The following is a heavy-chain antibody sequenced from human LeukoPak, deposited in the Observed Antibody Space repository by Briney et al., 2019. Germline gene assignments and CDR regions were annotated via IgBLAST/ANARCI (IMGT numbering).Heavy chain of an antibody. Sequence: SVKVSCKASGGTFSSYAISWVRQAPRQGLEWMGRIIPILGIANYAQKFQGRVTITTDESTSTAYMELSSLRSEDTAVYYCARAQPRGRITMVRGVKLDAFDIWGQGTMVTVSS. V-gene: IGHV1-69*04. D-gene: IGHD3-10*01. CDR1: GGTFSSYA. J-gene: IGHJ3*02. CDR2: IIPILGIA. CDR3: ARAQPRGRITMVRGVKLDAFDI.